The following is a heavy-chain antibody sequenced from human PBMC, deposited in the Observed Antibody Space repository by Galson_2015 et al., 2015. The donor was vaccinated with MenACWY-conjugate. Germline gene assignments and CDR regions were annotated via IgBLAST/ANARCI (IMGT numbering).Heavy chain of an antibody. CDR3: ARESMEGFGELSDYYGMDV. CDR1: GYTFTSYI. D-gene: IGHD3-10*01. V-gene: IGHV1-18*01. CDR2: ISAYNGNT. J-gene: IGHJ6*02. Sequence: QSGAEVKKPGTSVQVSCTASGYTFTSYIISWVRQAPGQGLEWMGWISAYNGNTNYAQKLQGRVTMTTDTSTSTAYMELRSLRSDDTAVYYCARESMEGFGELSDYYGMDVWGQGTTVTVSS.